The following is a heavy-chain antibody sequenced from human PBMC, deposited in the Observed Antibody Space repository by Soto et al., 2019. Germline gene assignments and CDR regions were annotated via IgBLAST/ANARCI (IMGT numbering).Heavy chain of an antibody. D-gene: IGHD3-10*01. J-gene: IGHJ5*02. V-gene: IGHV4-39*02. CDR2: IYYSGNT. CDR3: ARLVTMDWFDP. Sequence: QLQLQESGPGLVKPSETLSLTCTVSGDSISSSSYYWGWIRQPPGKGLEWIGTIYYSGNTYYNPSLKSRVTISVDKSKNPFSLKLSSVTAADPAVYYCARLVTMDWFDPWGQGTLVTVSS. CDR1: GDSISSSSYY.